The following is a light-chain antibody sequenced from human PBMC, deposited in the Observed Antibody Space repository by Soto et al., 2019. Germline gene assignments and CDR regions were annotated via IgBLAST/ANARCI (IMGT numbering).Light chain of an antibody. CDR1: QSVRSN. CDR2: SAS. Sequence: EIMMTQSPATLSVSPGERATLSCRASQSVRSNLAWYQQKPGQAPRLLIYSASTRATGIPARFSGSGSGTEFTLTISSLQSEDFAVYYCQQYGSSPPITFGQGTRLEIK. V-gene: IGKV3-15*01. J-gene: IGKJ5*01. CDR3: QQYGSSPPIT.